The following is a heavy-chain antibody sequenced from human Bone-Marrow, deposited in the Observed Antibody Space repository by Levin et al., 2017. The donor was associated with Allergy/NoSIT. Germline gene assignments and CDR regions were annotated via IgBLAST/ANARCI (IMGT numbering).Heavy chain of an antibody. CDR3: AKHPHTHARYDSGYRWFGP. D-gene: IGHD5-18*01. CDR1: ENTFSNYW. V-gene: IGHV5-51*01. Sequence: PGESLKISCKTSENTFSNYWIGWVRQMPGKGLEWMGIIYVGDSETRYSPSFQGQVTISFDKSISTAYLQWSSLKASDTAIYYCAKHPHTHARYDSGYRWFGPWGQGTLVTVSS. J-gene: IGHJ5*02. CDR2: IYVGDSET.